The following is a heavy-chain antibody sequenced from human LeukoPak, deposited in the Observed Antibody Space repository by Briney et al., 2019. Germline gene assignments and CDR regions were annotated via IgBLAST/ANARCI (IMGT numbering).Heavy chain of an antibody. J-gene: IGHJ6*02. CDR3: ARGYSYGYRRVYYYGMDV. CDR2: IMPIFGIA. Sequence: GASVKVSCKASGGTFSSYAISWVRQAPGQGLEWMGRIMPIFGIANYAQKFQGRVTITADKSTSTAYMELSSLRSEDTAVYYCARGYSYGYRRVYYYGMDVWGQGTTVTVSS. CDR1: GGTFSSYA. V-gene: IGHV1-69*04. D-gene: IGHD5-18*01.